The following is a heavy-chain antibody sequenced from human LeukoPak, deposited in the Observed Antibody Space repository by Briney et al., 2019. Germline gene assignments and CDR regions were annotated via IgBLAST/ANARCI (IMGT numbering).Heavy chain of an antibody. D-gene: IGHD2-2*01. CDR1: GFTVSSNY. Sequence: GRSLRLSCAASGFTVSSNYMSWVRQAPGKGLEWVSVIYSGGSTYYADSVKGRFTISRDNSKNTLYLQMNSLRAEDTAVYYCAREPVVPAARPYYYYGMDVWGQGTTVTVSS. CDR3: AREPVVPAARPYYYYGMDV. V-gene: IGHV3-53*01. J-gene: IGHJ6*02. CDR2: IYSGGST.